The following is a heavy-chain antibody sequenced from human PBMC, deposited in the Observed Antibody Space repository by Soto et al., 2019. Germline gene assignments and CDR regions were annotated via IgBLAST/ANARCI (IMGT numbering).Heavy chain of an antibody. Sequence: PSETLSLTCTVSGGSISTYFWSWIRQPPRKGLEWIGYIYYNGNATYNPSLKSRVTISVDTSNNHFSLKMSSVTAADTAVYYCARGSSDYGDFDYWGPGTLVTVSS. V-gene: IGHV4-59*01. J-gene: IGHJ4*02. CDR1: GGSISTYF. CDR2: IYYNGNA. CDR3: ARGSSDYGDFDY. D-gene: IGHD4-17*01.